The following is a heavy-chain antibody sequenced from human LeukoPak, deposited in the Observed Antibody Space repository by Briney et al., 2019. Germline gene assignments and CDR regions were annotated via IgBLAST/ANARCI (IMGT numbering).Heavy chain of an antibody. D-gene: IGHD3-16*02. V-gene: IGHV4-4*08. CDR3: ARDPRVWGSYRRDNWFDP. J-gene: IGHJ5*02. CDR1: GGSISSYY. CDR2: IYTSGST. Sequence: PSETLSLTCTVSGGSISSYYWSWIRQPPGKGLEWIGRIYTSGSTNYNPSLKSRVTISVDTSKNQFSLKLSSVTAADTAVYYCARDPRVWGSYRRDNWFDPWGQGTLVTVSS.